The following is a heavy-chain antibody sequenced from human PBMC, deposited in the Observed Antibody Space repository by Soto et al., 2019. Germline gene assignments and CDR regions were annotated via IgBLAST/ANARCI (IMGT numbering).Heavy chain of an antibody. CDR1: GFTFSTNS. CDR2: LSVGGDRT. J-gene: IGHJ5*01. V-gene: IGHV3-23*01. D-gene: IGHD5-12*01. Sequence: EVQVLESGGGLVQPGVSLRLSCAAFGFTFSTNSMAWVRQTPGQGLEWVSGLSVGGDRTFYLESVKGRFTISSDSSKKVMYLQMNSLRADDTAVYFCSKWDGYGDSWGQGTLVTVSS. CDR3: SKWDGYGDS.